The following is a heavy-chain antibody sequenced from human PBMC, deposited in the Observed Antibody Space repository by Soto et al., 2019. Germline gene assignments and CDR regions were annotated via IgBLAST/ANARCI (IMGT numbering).Heavy chain of an antibody. V-gene: IGHV1-18*01. CDR3: ARDQGFRVVINSNWFDP. J-gene: IGHJ5*02. CDR2: ISAYNGNT. CDR1: GYTFSRYG. Sequence: ASVRVSCKASGYTFSRYGIMWVRQAPGQGLEWMGWISAYNGNTNSAEKLRGRLTMTTDASTTTAYMELRSLRSGDTAIYYCARDQGFRVVINSNWFDPWGQGTLVTVSS. D-gene: IGHD2-21*01.